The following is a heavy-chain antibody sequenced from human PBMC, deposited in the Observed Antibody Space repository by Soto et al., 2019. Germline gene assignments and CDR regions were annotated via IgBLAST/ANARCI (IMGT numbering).Heavy chain of an antibody. V-gene: IGHV4-30-2*01. CDR2: IYHSGST. Sequence: QLQLQESGSGLVKPSQTLSLTCAVSGGSISSGDYSWSWIRQPPGKGLEWIGYIYHSGSTYYNPSLKSRVTISVDRSKNQFSLKLSSVTAADTAVYYCARSSGRGWSAFDIWGQGTMVTVSS. CDR1: GGSISSGDYS. D-gene: IGHD6-19*01. J-gene: IGHJ3*02. CDR3: ARSSGRGWSAFDI.